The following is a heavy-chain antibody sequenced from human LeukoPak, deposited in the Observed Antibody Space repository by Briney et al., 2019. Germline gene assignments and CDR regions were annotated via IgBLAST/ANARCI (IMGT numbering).Heavy chain of an antibody. CDR1: GYTFTSYD. CDR3: TRELYSSSLGHYYYMDV. J-gene: IGHJ6*03. V-gene: IGHV1-8*03. Sequence: GASVKVSCKASGYTFTSYDINWVRQATGQGLEWMGWMNPNSGNTGYAQKFQGRVTITADESTSTAYMELSSLRSEDTAVYYCTRELYSSSLGHYYYMDVWGKGTTVTVSS. D-gene: IGHD6-13*01. CDR2: MNPNSGNT.